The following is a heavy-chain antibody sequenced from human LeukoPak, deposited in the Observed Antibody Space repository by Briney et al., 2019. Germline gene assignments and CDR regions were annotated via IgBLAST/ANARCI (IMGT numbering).Heavy chain of an antibody. CDR1: GFTVSSNY. CDR3: ARGAGYNYPYYFDY. CDR2: IYGGGNI. Sequence: GGSLRLSCAASGFTVSSNYMNWVCQAPGKGLEWVSVIYGGGNIYYADSVKGRFTISRDNSKNTLYLQMNSLRAEDTAVYYCARGAGYNYPYYFDYWGRGTLVTVSS. J-gene: IGHJ4*02. D-gene: IGHD5-24*01. V-gene: IGHV3-53*01.